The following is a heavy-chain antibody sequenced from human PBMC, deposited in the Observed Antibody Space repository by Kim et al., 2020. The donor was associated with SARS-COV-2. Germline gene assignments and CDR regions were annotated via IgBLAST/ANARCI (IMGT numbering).Heavy chain of an antibody. J-gene: IGHJ6*02. CDR1: GYTFTSYY. CDR2: INPSGGST. Sequence: ASVKVSCKASGYTFTSYYMHWVRQAPGQGLEWMGIINPSGGSTSYAQKFQGRVTMTRDTSTSTVYMELSSLRSEDTAVYYCARGFPSYYYGSGNYYGMDVWGQGTTVTVSS. V-gene: IGHV1-46*01. D-gene: IGHD3-10*01. CDR3: ARGFPSYYYGSGNYYGMDV.